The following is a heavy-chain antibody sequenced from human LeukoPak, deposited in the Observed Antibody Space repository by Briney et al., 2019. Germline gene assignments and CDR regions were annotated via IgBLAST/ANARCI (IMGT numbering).Heavy chain of an antibody. CDR3: ARVKEAAAFDY. CDR1: GFTFSSYS. CDR2: ISSDSSHM. J-gene: IGHJ4*02. Sequence: GGSLRLSCAASGFTFSSYSMNWVRQAPGKGLEWVSSISSDSSHMYYADSVKGRFTISRDNAKNSLYLQMDSLRVEETAVYYCARVKEAAAFDYWGQGALVTVSS. D-gene: IGHD6-25*01. V-gene: IGHV3-21*01.